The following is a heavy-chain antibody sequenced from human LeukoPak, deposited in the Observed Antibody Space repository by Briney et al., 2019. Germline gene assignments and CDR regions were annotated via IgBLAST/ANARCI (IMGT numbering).Heavy chain of an antibody. V-gene: IGHV1-8*01. J-gene: IGHJ5*02. D-gene: IGHD3-10*01. CDR1: GYTFTSYD. CDR2: MNPNSGNT. Sequence: ASVKVSCKASGYTFTSYDINWVRQATGQGLEWMGWMNPNSGNTGYAQKFQGRVTMTRSTSISTAYMELSSLRSEDTAVYYCAREAGLRGVIISGGFDPWGQGTLVTVSS. CDR3: AREAGLRGVIISGGFDP.